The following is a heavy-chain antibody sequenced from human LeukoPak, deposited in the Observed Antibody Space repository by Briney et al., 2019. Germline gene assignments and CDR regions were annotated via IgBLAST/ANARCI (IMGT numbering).Heavy chain of an antibody. CDR3: ARAIVMAGYCTTTRCYKPFDI. D-gene: IGHD2-2*02. CDR1: GYTFTSYD. J-gene: IGHJ3*02. CDR2: MNPNSDNT. Sequence: GESLKISCKGSGYTFTSYDINWVRQAAGQGLEWMGWMNPNSDNTGYSQNFQGRVTFTRDTSISTAYMELSSLRSEDTAVYFCARAIVMAGYCTTTRCYKPFDIWGQGTMVTVSS. V-gene: IGHV1-8*03.